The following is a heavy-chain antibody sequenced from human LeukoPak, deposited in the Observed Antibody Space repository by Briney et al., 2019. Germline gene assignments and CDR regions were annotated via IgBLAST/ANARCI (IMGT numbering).Heavy chain of an antibody. J-gene: IGHJ3*02. CDR2: ISYEGRNI. CDR1: GFTFRTYS. CDR3: AKDRSMTGNNDAFDI. Sequence: GGSLRLSCAVSGFTFRTYSMNWVRQAPGKGLEWVTVISYEGRNIFYADSVTGRFIISRDNSKNTLYLQMNSLRDEDTAVYYCAKDRSMTGNNDAFDIWGQGTTVTVSS. V-gene: IGHV3-30*18. D-gene: IGHD1-20*01.